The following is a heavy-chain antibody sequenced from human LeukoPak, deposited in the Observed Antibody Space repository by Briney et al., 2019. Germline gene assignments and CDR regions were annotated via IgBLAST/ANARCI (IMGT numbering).Heavy chain of an antibody. D-gene: IGHD1-26*01. CDR3: ARDPMDGADY. V-gene: IGHV3-74*01. CDR1: GFTFSSYW. Sequence: GGSLRLSCAASGFTFSSYWMHWVRQAPGKGLLWVSRINSDGSSTSYADSVKGRFTISRDNAKNTLYLQMNSLRAEDTAVYYCARDPMDGADYWGQGTLVTVSS. CDR2: INSDGSST. J-gene: IGHJ4*02.